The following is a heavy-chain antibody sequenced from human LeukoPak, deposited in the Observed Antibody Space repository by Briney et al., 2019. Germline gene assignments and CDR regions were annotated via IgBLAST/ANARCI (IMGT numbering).Heavy chain of an antibody. Sequence: SETLSLTCAVSGGSISGHYWSWIRQPPGKELEWIGYIHYSGSTNYNPSVRSRVTISVDTSKKQFSLKLSSVTAADAAVYYCARGYAIWSGYAGSTSDIWGQGTMVTVSS. CDR3: ARGYAIWSGYAGSTSDI. V-gene: IGHV4-59*11. J-gene: IGHJ3*02. CDR1: GGSISGHY. D-gene: IGHD3-3*01. CDR2: IHYSGST.